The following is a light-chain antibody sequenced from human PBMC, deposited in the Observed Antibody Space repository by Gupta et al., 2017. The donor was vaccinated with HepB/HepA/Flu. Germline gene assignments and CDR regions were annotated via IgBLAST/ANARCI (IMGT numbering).Light chain of an antibody. Sequence: QSALTQPASVSGSPGPSITLSCTGTSSDVGGYNYVSWYQQHPGKAPKLMIYDVSNRPSGVSNRFSGSKSGNTASLTISGLQAEDEADYYCSSYTSSSTPLNVFGTGTKVTVL. J-gene: IGLJ1*01. V-gene: IGLV2-14*03. CDR3: SSYTSSSTPLNV. CDR1: SSDVGGYNY. CDR2: DVS.